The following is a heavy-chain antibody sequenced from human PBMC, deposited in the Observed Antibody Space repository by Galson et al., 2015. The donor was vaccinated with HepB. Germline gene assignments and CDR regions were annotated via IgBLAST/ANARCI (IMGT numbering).Heavy chain of an antibody. CDR1: GFTFAGYA. CDR2: ISGSGDST. D-gene: IGHD4-17*01. J-gene: IGHJ4*02. Sequence: SLRLSCAVSGFTFAGYAMSWVRQAPGKGLEWVSAISGSGDSTYYADSVKGRFTISRDNSKNTLYLQMNSLRAEDTAVYYCAKYTTVITTRVTNIDYWGQGTLVTVSS. V-gene: IGHV3-23*01. CDR3: AKYTTVITTRVTNIDY.